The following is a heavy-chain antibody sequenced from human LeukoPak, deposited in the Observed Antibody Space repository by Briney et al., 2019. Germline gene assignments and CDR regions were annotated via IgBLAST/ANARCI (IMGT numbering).Heavy chain of an antibody. Sequence: GGSLRLSCAASGFTFSSYGMHWVRQAPGKGLEWVAVISYDGSNKYYADSVKGRFTISRDNSKNTLYLQMNSLRAEDTAVYYCAKDKYSSSYGWDYWGQGTLVTVSS. V-gene: IGHV3-30*18. D-gene: IGHD6-6*01. J-gene: IGHJ4*02. CDR2: ISYDGSNK. CDR3: AKDKYSSSYGWDY. CDR1: GFTFSSYG.